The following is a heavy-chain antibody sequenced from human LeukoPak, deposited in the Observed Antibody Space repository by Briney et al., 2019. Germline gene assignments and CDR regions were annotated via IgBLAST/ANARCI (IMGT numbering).Heavy chain of an antibody. V-gene: IGHV3-23*01. Sequence: GGSLRLSRAASGFTFSSYAMSWVRQAPGKGLEWVSAISGSGGSTYYADSVKGRFTISRDNSKNTLYLQMNSLRAEDTAVYYCAKVDDYGDSLSSGLDYFDYWGQGTLVTVSS. D-gene: IGHD4-17*01. CDR2: ISGSGGST. J-gene: IGHJ4*02. CDR3: AKVDDYGDSLSSGLDYFDY. CDR1: GFTFSSYA.